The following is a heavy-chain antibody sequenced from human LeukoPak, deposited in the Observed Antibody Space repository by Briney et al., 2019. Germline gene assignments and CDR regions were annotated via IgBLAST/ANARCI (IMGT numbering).Heavy chain of an antibody. Sequence: GASVKVSCKASGYTFTSYDINWVRQATGQGLEWMGWMNPNSGNTGYAQKFQGRVTITRNTSISTAYMELSSLRSEDTAVYYCARGLGRWSRIGYYYYYMDVRGKGTTVTVSS. CDR1: GYTFTSYD. J-gene: IGHJ6*03. CDR2: MNPNSGNT. CDR3: ARGLGRWSRIGYYYYYMDV. V-gene: IGHV1-8*03. D-gene: IGHD3-16*01.